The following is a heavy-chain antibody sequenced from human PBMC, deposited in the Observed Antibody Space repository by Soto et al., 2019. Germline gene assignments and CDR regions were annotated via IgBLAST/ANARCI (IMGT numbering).Heavy chain of an antibody. D-gene: IGHD6-6*01. CDR1: NGSVSSSGYY. Sequence: PSETLSLTCTVSNGSVSSSGYYWSWIRQHPRKGLEWIGYIYYSGRTYYSASLKSRVTISLDTSKNQLSLILNSVTAADTAVYYCAGGSSRSWFDPWGQGTLVTVSS. CDR3: AGGSSRSWFDP. J-gene: IGHJ5*02. V-gene: IGHV4-31*03. CDR2: IYYSGRT.